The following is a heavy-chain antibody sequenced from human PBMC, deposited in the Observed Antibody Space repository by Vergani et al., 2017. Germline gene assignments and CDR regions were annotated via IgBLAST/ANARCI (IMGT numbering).Heavy chain of an antibody. V-gene: IGHV2-70*04. J-gene: IGHJ4*02. Sequence: QVTLKESGPALVKPTQTLTLTCTFSGFSRSTRGMRVSWIRQPPGKALEWLARIDWDDDKFYSTSLKTRLTISKDTSKNQVVLTMTNMDPVDTATYYCARSSNWGSTGFDYWGQGTLVTVSS. CDR2: IDWDDDK. CDR3: ARSSNWGSTGFDY. D-gene: IGHD7-27*01. CDR1: GFSRSTRGMR.